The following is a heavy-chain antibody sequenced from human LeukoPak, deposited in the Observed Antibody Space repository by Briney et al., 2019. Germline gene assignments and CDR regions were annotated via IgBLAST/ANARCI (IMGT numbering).Heavy chain of an antibody. CDR2: ICPGGTIT. CDR1: GFTFSNYC. CDR3: VRDFRSADY. J-gene: IGHJ4*02. Sequence: GGSLRLSCTASGFTFSNYCMHWVRQTPGRGLIWVSRICPGGTITNYADSVKGRFTISRDDAKNMMFLQMNSLRADDTAVYYCVRDFRSADYWGQGILVTVSS. V-gene: IGHV3-74*01.